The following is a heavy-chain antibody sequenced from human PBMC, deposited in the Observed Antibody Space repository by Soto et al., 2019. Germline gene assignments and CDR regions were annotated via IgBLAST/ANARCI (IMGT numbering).Heavy chain of an antibody. CDR1: RFAFSNYA. D-gene: IGHD6-13*01. J-gene: IGHJ4*02. CDR2: TSYDGNNK. V-gene: IGHV3-30-3*01. Sequence: VQLVESGGGVVQPGRSLRLSCAASRFAFSNYALHWVRQAPGKGLEWVAVTSYDGNNKNYADSVKGRFTLSRDSSRSTLYLEMNTLRSEDTAVYFCACSCTYRDSWFSDWGQGALVTVSS. CDR3: ACSCTYRDSWFSD.